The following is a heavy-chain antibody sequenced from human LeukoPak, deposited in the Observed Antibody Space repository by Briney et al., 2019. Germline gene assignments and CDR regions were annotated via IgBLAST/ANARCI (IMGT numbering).Heavy chain of an antibody. Sequence: GGSLPLPRAASGFSFSNYVMYWVRQAPRKGLEWVAVISYDGNNKYYADSVKGRFTISRDNSKNTLYLQMSSLRGEDTAVYYCAKGLQEAEPPDYWGQGILVTVSS. CDR1: GFSFSNYV. CDR3: AKGLQEAEPPDY. CDR2: ISYDGNNK. V-gene: IGHV3-30*18. J-gene: IGHJ4*02.